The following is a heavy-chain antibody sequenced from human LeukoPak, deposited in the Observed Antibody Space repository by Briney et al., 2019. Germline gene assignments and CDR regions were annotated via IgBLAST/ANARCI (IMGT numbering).Heavy chain of an antibody. Sequence: GGSLRLSCAASGFTFTTYTMNWVRQAPGKGLEWVSSISSSSSYIYYADSVKGRFTISRDNAKNSLYLQMNSLGDEDAAVYYCASTKSGYDLQYYFDYWGQGTLVTVSS. J-gene: IGHJ4*02. D-gene: IGHD5-12*01. V-gene: IGHV3-21*01. CDR3: ASTKSGYDLQYYFDY. CDR1: GFTFTTYT. CDR2: ISSSSSYI.